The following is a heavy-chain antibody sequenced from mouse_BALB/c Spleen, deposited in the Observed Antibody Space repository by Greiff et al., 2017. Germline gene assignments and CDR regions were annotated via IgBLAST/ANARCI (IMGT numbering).Heavy chain of an antibody. CDR2: IRSKSNNYAT. D-gene: IGHD2-3*01. V-gene: IGHV10-1*02. CDR3: VRFPDGYYAMDY. Sequence: EVKLMESGGGLVQPKGSLKLSCAASGFTFNTYAMNWVRQAPGKGLEWVARIRSKSNNYATYYADSVKDRFTISRDDSQSMLYLQMNNLKTEDTAMYYCVRFPDGYYAMDYWGQGTSVTVSS. J-gene: IGHJ4*01. CDR1: GFTFNTYA.